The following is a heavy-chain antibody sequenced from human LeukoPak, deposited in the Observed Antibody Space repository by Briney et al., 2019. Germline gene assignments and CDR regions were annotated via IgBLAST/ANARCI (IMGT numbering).Heavy chain of an antibody. V-gene: IGHV3-30-3*01. CDR2: ISYDGSNK. CDR1: GFTFSSYA. CDR3: ALIVPATRGFDY. J-gene: IGHJ4*02. Sequence: GRSLRLSCAASGFTFSSYAMHWVRQAPGKGLEWVAVISYDGSNKYYADSVKGRFTISRDNSKNTLYLQMNSLRAEDTAVYYCALIVPATRGFDYWGQGTLVIVSS. D-gene: IGHD3-22*01.